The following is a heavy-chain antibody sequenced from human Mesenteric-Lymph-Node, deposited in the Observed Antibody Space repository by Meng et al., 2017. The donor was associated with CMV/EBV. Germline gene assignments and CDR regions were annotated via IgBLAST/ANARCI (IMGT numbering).Heavy chain of an antibody. CDR3: ARGTGTLDY. V-gene: IGHV6-1*01. CDR1: GDSVCNDGAA. J-gene: IGHJ4*02. D-gene: IGHD1-7*01. CDR2: TYYRSKWYE. Sequence: CAISGDSVCNDGAAWNWFRQSPSRGLEWLGRTYYRSKWYEDYAVSVKDRLTINPDTSKNQFSLQLNSVTPEDTALYYCARGTGTLDYWGQGTLVTVSS.